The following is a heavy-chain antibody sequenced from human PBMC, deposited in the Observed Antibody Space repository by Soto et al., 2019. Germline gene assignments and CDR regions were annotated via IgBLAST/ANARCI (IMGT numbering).Heavy chain of an antibody. J-gene: IGHJ4*02. CDR1: GYTFTNYG. Sequence: QVQLVQSGTEVKKPGASVKVSCKASGYTFTNYGISWVRQAPGQGLEWMGWISGYNGNTNYAQRLQGRVTMTTDTSTMTAYMDLRSLRSDDTAVYYCAREDSTDPYFDYWGQGTLVTVSS. V-gene: IGHV1-18*04. CDR3: AREDSTDPYFDY. D-gene: IGHD2-15*01. CDR2: ISGYNGNT.